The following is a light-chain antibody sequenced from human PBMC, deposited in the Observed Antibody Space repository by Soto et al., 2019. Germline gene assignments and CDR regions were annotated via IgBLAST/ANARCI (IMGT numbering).Light chain of an antibody. CDR3: QQYGHSLWT. Sequence: DIVLTQSPGTLSLSPGERATLSCRASQSVSSSYLAWYQQKPGQAPRLLIYGASSRATGIPDRFSGSGSGTDFTLTISRLEPEDYAVYYCQQYGHSLWTFGQGTKVDIK. V-gene: IGKV3-20*01. CDR2: GAS. J-gene: IGKJ1*01. CDR1: QSVSSSY.